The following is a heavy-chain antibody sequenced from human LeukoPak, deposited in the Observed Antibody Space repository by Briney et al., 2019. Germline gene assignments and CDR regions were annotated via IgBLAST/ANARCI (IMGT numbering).Heavy chain of an antibody. D-gene: IGHD6-19*01. J-gene: IGHJ4*02. CDR2: IYYSGST. CDR3: ATHSSGSYHFDY. CDR1: GGSISSSNHY. V-gene: IGHV4-39*01. Sequence: KPSETLSLTCTVSGGSISSSNHYWGWIRQPPGKGLEWIGNIYYSGSTYYNPSLKSRVTISADTSKNQFSLKLSSVTAADTAVFFCATHSSGSYHFDYWGQGTLVTVSS.